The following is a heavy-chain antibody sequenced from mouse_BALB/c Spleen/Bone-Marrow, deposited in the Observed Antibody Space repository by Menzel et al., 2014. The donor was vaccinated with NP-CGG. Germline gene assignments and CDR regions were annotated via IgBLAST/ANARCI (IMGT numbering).Heavy chain of an antibody. D-gene: IGHD2-10*02. J-gene: IGHJ2*01. CDR1: GYTLTNYW. CDR3: AREEYGNYDRFIDY. CDR2: IYPGGGYT. V-gene: IGHV1-63*02. Sequence: QVQLQHSGAELVRPGTSVRISCKASGYTLTNYWLSWVKQRPGHGLEWIGDIYPGGGYTTLNERFKGKATLTADTSSSTAYMQLSSLTSEDSAVYFCAREEYGNYDRFIDYWGQGTTLTVSS.